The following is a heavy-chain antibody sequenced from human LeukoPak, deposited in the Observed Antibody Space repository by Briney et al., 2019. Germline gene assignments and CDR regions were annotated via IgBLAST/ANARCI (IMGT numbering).Heavy chain of an antibody. CDR3: ARDGYYADAFDI. CDR2: ISAYNGNT. D-gene: IGHD2/OR15-2a*01. Sequence: ASVKVSCKGTGSSFTSYGISWVRQAPAQGLEWMGWISAYNGNTNYAQKLQDRVTMTTDTSTSTAYMELRSLRSDDTAVYYCARDGYYADAFDIWGQGTMVTVSS. CDR1: GSSFTSYG. J-gene: IGHJ3*02. V-gene: IGHV1-18*01.